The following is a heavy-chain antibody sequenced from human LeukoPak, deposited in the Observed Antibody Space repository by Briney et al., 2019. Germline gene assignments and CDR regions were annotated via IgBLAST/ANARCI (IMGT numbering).Heavy chain of an antibody. J-gene: IGHJ1*01. CDR3: ARALYYDSSGYYSSSYYYFQH. CDR2: INPNSGGT. D-gene: IGHD3-22*01. CDR1: GYTFTSYY. V-gene: IGHV1-2*02. Sequence: GASVKVSCKASGYTFTSYYLHSVRQAPGQGLEWMGWINPNSGGTNYAQKFQGRVTMTRDTSISTAYMELTRLRSDDTAEYYCARALYYDSSGYYSSSYYYFQHWGQGTLVTVSS.